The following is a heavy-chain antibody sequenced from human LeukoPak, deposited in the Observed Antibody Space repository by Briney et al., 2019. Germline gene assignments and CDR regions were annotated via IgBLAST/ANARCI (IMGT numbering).Heavy chain of an antibody. CDR2: ISSSSSYT. D-gene: IGHD3-10*01. J-gene: IGHJ6*02. CDR1: GFIFSDYY. V-gene: IGHV3-11*03. Sequence: GGSLRLSCAASGFIFSDYYMSWIRQAPGKGLEWVSYISSSSSYTNYADSVKGRFTISRDNAKNSLYLQMNSLRAEDTAVYYCARNYGSGSYYLYYGMDVWGQGTTVTVSS. CDR3: ARNYGSGSYYLYYGMDV.